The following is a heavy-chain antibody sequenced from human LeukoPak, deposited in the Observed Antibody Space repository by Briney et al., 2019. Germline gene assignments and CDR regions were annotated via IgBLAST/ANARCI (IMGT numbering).Heavy chain of an antibody. CDR2: IGDNGGDT. J-gene: IGHJ4*02. Sequence: GGSLRLSCAASGFTFSSYSMNWVRQAPGKGLEWVSAIGDNGGDTKYADSVKGRFTISRDNSRNTLYLQLSSLRVEDTAIYYCGRDWKLDYWGQGTLVTVSS. V-gene: IGHV3-23*01. D-gene: IGHD1-1*01. CDR3: GRDWKLDY. CDR1: GFTFSSYS.